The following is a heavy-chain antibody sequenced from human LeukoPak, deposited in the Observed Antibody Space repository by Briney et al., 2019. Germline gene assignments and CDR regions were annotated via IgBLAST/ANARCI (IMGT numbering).Heavy chain of an antibody. Sequence: PGGSLRLSCAASGFTFSSYAMHWVRQAPGKGLEWVAVISYDGSNKYYADSVKGRFTVSRDNSKNTLYLLMNSLRAEDTAVYHCARARGYAIEYWGQGILVTVSS. D-gene: IGHD5-12*01. CDR2: ISYDGSNK. V-gene: IGHV3-30*14. J-gene: IGHJ4*02. CDR3: ARARGYAIEY. CDR1: GFTFSSYA.